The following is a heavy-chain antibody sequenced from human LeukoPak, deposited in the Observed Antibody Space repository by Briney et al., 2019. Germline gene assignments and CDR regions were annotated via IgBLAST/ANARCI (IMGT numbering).Heavy chain of an antibody. CDR1: GFMFSNYD. V-gene: IGHV3-64*01. D-gene: IGHD5-18*01. CDR2: ISTNGGST. J-gene: IGHJ4*02. Sequence: PGGSLRLSCAASGFMFSNYDMHWVRQAPGKGLEYVSHISTNGGSTYYAISVMGRFTISRDNSKNTLYLQMGSLRAEDMAVYYCARGRGYIYGYDYWGQGTLVTVSS. CDR3: ARGRGYIYGYDY.